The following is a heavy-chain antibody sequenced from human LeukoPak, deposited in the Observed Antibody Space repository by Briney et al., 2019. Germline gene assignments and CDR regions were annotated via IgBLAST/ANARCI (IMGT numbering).Heavy chain of an antibody. CDR2: ISYDGSNK. V-gene: IGHV3-30*04. J-gene: IGHJ4*02. CDR3: ARLTVANLQGVDY. CDR1: GFTFSSYA. D-gene: IGHD4-23*01. Sequence: GGSLRLSCAASGFTFSSYAMHWVRQAPGKGLEWVAVISYDGSNKYYADSVKGRFTISRDNSKNTLYLQMNSLRAEDTAVYYCARLTVANLQGVDYWGQGTLVTVSS.